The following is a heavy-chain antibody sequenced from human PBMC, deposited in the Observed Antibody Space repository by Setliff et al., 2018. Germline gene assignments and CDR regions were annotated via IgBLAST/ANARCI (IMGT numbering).Heavy chain of an antibody. V-gene: IGHV4-59*01. CDR1: GGSITSYY. D-gene: IGHD2-15*01. CDR2: RYKSGTP. CDR3: ARIPRVALDGAPIRFDA. J-gene: IGHJ5*02. Sequence: SQTLSLTCTVSGGSITSYYWSWIRQPPGKGLEWIGYRYKSGTPRYNPSLNSRASISIDTSRSQFSLKLTSVTAADSAMYYCARIPRVALDGAPIRFDAWGQGTLVTVSS.